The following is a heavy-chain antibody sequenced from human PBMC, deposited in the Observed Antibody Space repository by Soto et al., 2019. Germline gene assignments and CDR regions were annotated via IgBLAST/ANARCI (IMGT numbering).Heavy chain of an antibody. V-gene: IGHV6-1*01. Sequence: SQTRSVTCAISGDSGSRNSAAWNWIKQSPSRGLEWLGRTYYRSKWYNDYAVSVKSRITINPDTSKNQFSLQLNSVTPEDTAVYYCARDRVPSSGWPVFDYWGQGTLVPSPQ. CDR3: ARDRVPSSGWPVFDY. CDR1: GDSGSRNSAA. D-gene: IGHD6-19*01. CDR2: TYYRSKWYN. J-gene: IGHJ4*02.